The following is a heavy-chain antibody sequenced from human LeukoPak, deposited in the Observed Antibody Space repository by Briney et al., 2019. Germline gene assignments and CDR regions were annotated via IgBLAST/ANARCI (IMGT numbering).Heavy chain of an antibody. CDR1: GGSFSSSY. CDR3: ARDLTGSGWYDY. D-gene: IGHD6-19*01. CDR2: ISYSENT. Sequence: SEALSLTCTVSGGSFSSSYWSWIRQPPGKGLEWIGYISYSENTKYNHSLKSRVTISVDTSQNQFSLKLTSVTAADTAVYYCARDLTGSGWYDYWGQGTLVTVSS. J-gene: IGHJ4*02. V-gene: IGHV4-59*01.